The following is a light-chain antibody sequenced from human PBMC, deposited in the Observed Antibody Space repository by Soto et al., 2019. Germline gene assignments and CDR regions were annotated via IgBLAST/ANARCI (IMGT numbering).Light chain of an antibody. CDR3: YSNAGNKKI. CDR1: SSDFGDYKY. CDR2: DVS. J-gene: IGLJ2*01. V-gene: IGLV2-8*01. Sequence: HSVLTQPPSASGAHGQSVNISCTGSSSDFGDYKYVSWYQQHPGKAPKLMIYDVSKRPSGVPDRFSGSKSGNTASLTVSGLQTEDGADYYCYSNAGNKKIVGGGTKLTVL.